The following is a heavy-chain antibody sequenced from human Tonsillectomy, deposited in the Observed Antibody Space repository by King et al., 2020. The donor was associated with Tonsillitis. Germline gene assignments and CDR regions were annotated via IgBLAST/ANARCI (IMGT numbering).Heavy chain of an antibody. CDR1: GGSFSGYY. V-gene: IGHV4-34*01. J-gene: IGHJ6*03. Sequence: VQLQQWGAGLLKPSETLSLTCAVYGGSFSGYYWTWIRQPPGKGLEWIGEINHRGNTNYNPSLKSRVTMSGDTSKNQFSLKLSSVTAADTAVYYCARGGGNYYQGYYMDVWGKGITVTVSS. CDR2: INHRGNT. D-gene: IGHD1-26*01. CDR3: ARGGGNYYQGYYMDV.